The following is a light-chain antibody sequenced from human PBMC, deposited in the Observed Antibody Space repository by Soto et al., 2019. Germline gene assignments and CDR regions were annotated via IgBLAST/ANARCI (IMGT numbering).Light chain of an antibody. Sequence: QSVLTQPRSVSGSPGQSVTISCTGTSSDVGGYNFVSWYQQHPGKAPKLMIYDVIKRPSGVPDRFSGFKSGNTASLTISGLQAEDEADYYCCSYAGSYNYVFGTGTKVTVL. V-gene: IGLV2-11*01. J-gene: IGLJ1*01. CDR3: CSYAGSYNYV. CDR2: DVI. CDR1: SSDVGGYNF.